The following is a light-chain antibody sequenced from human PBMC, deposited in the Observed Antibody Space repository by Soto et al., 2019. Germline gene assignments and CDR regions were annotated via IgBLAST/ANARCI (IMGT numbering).Light chain of an antibody. CDR1: QAINNY. V-gene: IGKV1-27*01. Sequence: DIEMTQSPSSLSASVGDRVTITCRASQAINNYLAWYQQKPGKVPELLIHDASTLQSGVPSRFSGRGSGTEFTLTISSLQPADIATYYCQKYNAASPFTFGPGTKVEIK. CDR2: DAS. CDR3: QKYNAASPFT. J-gene: IGKJ3*01.